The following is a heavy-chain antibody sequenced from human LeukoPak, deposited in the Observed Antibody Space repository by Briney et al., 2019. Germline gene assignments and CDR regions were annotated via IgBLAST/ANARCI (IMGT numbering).Heavy chain of an antibody. Sequence: PSETLSLTCAVYGGSFSGYYWSWIRQPPGKGLEWIGEINHSGSTNYNPSLKSRVTISVDTSKNQFSLKLSSVTAAGTAVYYCARGRTYYYGSGSYYYQPRGERAFDIWGQGTMVTVSS. J-gene: IGHJ3*02. D-gene: IGHD3-10*01. CDR1: GGSFSGYY. CDR2: INHSGST. V-gene: IGHV4-34*01. CDR3: ARGRTYYYGSGSYYYQPRGERAFDI.